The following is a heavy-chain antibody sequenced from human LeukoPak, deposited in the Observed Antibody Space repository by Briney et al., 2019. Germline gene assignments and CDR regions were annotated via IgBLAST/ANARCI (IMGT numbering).Heavy chain of an antibody. D-gene: IGHD3-9*01. CDR1: GFIFSSYW. J-gene: IGHJ4*02. Sequence: GGSLRLSCAASGFIFSSYWMSWVRQAPGKGLEWVANIKQDGSEKYYVDSVKGRFTTSRDNAKNSLYLQMNSLRAEDTAVYYCARVLTGRDYWGQGTLVTVSS. V-gene: IGHV3-7*01. CDR3: ARVLTGRDY. CDR2: IKQDGSEK.